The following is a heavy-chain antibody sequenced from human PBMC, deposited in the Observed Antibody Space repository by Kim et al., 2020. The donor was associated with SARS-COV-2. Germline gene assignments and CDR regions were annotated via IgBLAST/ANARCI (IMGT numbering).Heavy chain of an antibody. CDR2: IYYSGST. J-gene: IGHJ6*02. CDR1: GGSISSYY. V-gene: IGHV4-59*13. CDR3: ARGQRITIFGVVRVMDV. D-gene: IGHD3-3*01. Sequence: SETLSLTCTVSGGSISSYYWSWIRQPPGKGLEWIGYIYYSGSTNYNPSLKSRVTISVDTSKNQFSLKLSSVTAADTAVYYCARGQRITIFGVVRVMDVWGQGTTVTFSS.